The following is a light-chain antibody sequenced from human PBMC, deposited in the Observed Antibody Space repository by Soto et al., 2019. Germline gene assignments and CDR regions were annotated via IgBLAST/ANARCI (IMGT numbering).Light chain of an antibody. J-gene: IGKJ1*01. CDR1: QSITIW. CDR2: KAS. V-gene: IGKV1-5*03. CDR3: QHYNCYSWK. Sequence: DIQMTQSPSTLSASVGDRVTITCRASQSITIWLAWYQQKPGKAPKLLIYKASSLQSGSPSRFSGSGSGTESTLTIRGLQPDDFATYYCQHYNCYSWKFGQGTTVDIK.